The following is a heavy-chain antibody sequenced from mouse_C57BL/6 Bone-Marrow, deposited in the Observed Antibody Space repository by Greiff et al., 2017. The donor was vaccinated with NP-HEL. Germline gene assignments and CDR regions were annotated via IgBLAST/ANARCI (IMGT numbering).Heavy chain of an antibody. V-gene: IGHV1-81*01. Sequence: QVQLKQSGAELARPGASVKLSCKASGYTFTSYGISWVKQRTGQGLEWIGEIYPRSGNTYYNEKFKGKATLTADKSSSTAYMELRSLTSEDSAVYFCASNYGSAMDYWGQGTSVTVSS. CDR2: IYPRSGNT. J-gene: IGHJ4*01. CDR3: ASNYGSAMDY. D-gene: IGHD1-1*01. CDR1: GYTFTSYG.